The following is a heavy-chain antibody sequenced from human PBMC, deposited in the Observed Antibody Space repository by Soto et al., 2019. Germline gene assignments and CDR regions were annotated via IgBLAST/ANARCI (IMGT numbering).Heavy chain of an antibody. Sequence: PSETLCLTCTVSGGSISSSSYYWGWIRQPPGKGLEWIGSIYYSGSTYYNPSLKSRVTISVDTSKNQFSLKLSSVTAADTAVYYCARLILEDTAMADYWYFDLWGRGTLVTVSS. V-gene: IGHV4-39*01. D-gene: IGHD5-18*01. CDR1: GGSISSSSYY. CDR3: ARLILEDTAMADYWYFDL. CDR2: IYYSGST. J-gene: IGHJ2*01.